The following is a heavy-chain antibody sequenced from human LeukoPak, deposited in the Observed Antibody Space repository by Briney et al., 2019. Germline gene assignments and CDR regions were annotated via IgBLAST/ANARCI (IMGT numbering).Heavy chain of an antibody. V-gene: IGHV3-21*01. J-gene: IGHJ4*02. Sequence: GGPLRLSCAASGFTFTSYSMNWVRQAPGKGLEWVSSISTSGTYIYYADSVKGRFTISRDNAKNSLDLQMDSLRAEDTAVYYCARGRDGYNGDYWGQGTLVTVSS. CDR2: ISTSGTYI. D-gene: IGHD5-24*01. CDR1: GFTFTSYS. CDR3: ARGRDGYNGDY.